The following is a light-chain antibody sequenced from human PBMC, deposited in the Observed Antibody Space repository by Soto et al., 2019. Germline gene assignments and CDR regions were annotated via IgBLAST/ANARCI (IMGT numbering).Light chain of an antibody. CDR2: DVS. J-gene: IGLJ1*01. CDR1: SSDVGGYNY. Sequence: QSALTQPASVSGSPGQSITISCTGTSSDVGGYNYVSWYQQHPGKAPKLMIYDVSNRPSGVSNRFSGSKSGNTASLTIPGLQAEDEADYYCCSYSSSSTYDFGTGTKVTV. V-gene: IGLV2-14*01. CDR3: CSYSSSSTYD.